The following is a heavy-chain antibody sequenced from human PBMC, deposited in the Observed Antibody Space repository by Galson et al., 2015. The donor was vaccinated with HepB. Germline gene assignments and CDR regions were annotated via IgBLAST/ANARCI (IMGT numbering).Heavy chain of an antibody. J-gene: IGHJ6*02. D-gene: IGHD3-10*01. Sequence: SVKVSCKASGYTFYSYGISWVRQAPGQGLEWMGWISVYSGNTNYAQKVQGRVTMTTDTSTNTAHMQLRSLRSDDTAVYYCARDPYFFQTRDHFASGSDYDYYGMDVWGQGTTVTVSS. CDR3: ARDPYFFQTRDHFASGSDYDYYGMDV. V-gene: IGHV1-18*01. CDR2: ISVYSGNT. CDR1: GYTFYSYG.